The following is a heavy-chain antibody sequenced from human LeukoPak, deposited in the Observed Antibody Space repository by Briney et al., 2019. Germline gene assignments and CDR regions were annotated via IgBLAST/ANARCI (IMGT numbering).Heavy chain of an antibody. CDR1: GGSISSGSYY. D-gene: IGHD7-27*01. J-gene: IGHJ6*03. V-gene: IGHV4-61*02. Sequence: SQTLSLTCTVSGGSISSGSYYWSWIRQPAGKGLEWIGRIYTSGSTNYNPSLKSRVTISVDTSKNQFSLKLSSVTAADTAVYYCARSGYYYYMDVWGKGTTVTVSS. CDR2: IYTSGST. CDR3: ARSGYYYYMDV.